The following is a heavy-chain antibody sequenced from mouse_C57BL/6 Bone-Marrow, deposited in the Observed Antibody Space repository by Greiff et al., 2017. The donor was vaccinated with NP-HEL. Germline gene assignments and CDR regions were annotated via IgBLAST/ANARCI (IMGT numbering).Heavy chain of an antibody. CDR1: GYTFTSYW. Sequence: VQLQQSGAELVMPGASVKLSCKASGYTFTSYWMHWVKQRPGQGLEWIGEIDPSDSYTNYNQKFKGKSTLTVDKSSSTAYMQLSSLTSEDSAVYYCARDYYYGRAWFAYWGQGTLVTVSA. CDR3: ARDYYYGRAWFAY. V-gene: IGHV1-69*01. J-gene: IGHJ3*01. D-gene: IGHD1-1*01. CDR2: IDPSDSYT.